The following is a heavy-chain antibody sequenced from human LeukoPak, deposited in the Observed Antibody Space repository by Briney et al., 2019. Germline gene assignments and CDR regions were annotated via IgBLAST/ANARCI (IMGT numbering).Heavy chain of an antibody. J-gene: IGHJ4*02. CDR3: ARGLLRYSGYDYGFDY. CDR2: IWYDGSNK. Sequence: GRSLRLSCAASGFTFSSYGMHWVRQAPGKGLEWVAVIWYDGSNKYYADSVKGRFTISRDNSKNTLYLQMNSLRAEGTAVYYCARGLLRYSGYDYGFDYWGQGTLVTVSS. CDR1: GFTFSSYG. D-gene: IGHD5-12*01. V-gene: IGHV3-33*01.